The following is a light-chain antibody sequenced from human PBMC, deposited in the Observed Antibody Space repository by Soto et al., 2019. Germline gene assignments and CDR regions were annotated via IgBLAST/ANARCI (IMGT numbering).Light chain of an antibody. V-gene: IGKV3-11*01. CDR3: QQRSNWPLT. CDR2: GAS. CDR1: QSVSSN. J-gene: IGKJ4*01. Sequence: EIVLTQSPATLSLSPGERATLSCRASQSVSSNLAWYQQKPGQAPRLLIYGASTRATGIPARFSGSRSGTDFTLTISSLEPEDFTFYYCQQRSNWPLTFGGGTKVDIK.